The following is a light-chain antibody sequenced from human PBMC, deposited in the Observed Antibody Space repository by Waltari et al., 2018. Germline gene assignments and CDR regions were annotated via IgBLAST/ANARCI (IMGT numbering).Light chain of an antibody. CDR1: QSISSY. V-gene: IGKV1-39*01. J-gene: IGKJ3*01. CDR2: AAS. CDR3: QQSYSTPRT. Sequence: DIQMTQSPSSLSASVGDRVTITCRASQSISSYLNWYKQKPGKAPKLLIYAASSLQSGVPSRFSGSGSGTDFTLTISSLQPEDFATDYCQQSYSTPRTFGPGTKVDIK.